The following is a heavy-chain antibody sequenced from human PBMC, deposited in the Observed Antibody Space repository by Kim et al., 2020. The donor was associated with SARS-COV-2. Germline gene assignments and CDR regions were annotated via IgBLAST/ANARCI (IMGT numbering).Heavy chain of an antibody. D-gene: IGHD3-22*01. V-gene: IGHV4-4*02. J-gene: IGHJ4*02. Sequence: SETLSLTCAVSGGSISSSNWWSWVRQPPGKGLECIGEIYHSGSTNYNPSLKSRVTISVDKSKNQFTLKLSSVTAAATAVYYCARLYCYDSSGYYGTYYWGQGTLVTVSS. CDR2: IYHSGST. CDR3: ARLYCYDSSGYYGTYY. CDR1: GGSISSSNW.